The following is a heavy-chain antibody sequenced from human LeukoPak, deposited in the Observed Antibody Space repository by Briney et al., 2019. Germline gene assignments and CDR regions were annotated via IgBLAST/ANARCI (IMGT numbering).Heavy chain of an antibody. Sequence: SETLSLTYTVSGDSVSGVYWSWIRQPPGKGLEWIGYVYYSGDTNYNPSLKSRVTMSLDTSKDQVSLRLSSVTAADTAVYYCARHPFATPFDYWGRGTLLTVSS. V-gene: IGHV4-59*08. CDR3: ARHPFATPFDY. CDR2: VYYSGDT. D-gene: IGHD2-15*01. J-gene: IGHJ4*02. CDR1: GDSVSGVY.